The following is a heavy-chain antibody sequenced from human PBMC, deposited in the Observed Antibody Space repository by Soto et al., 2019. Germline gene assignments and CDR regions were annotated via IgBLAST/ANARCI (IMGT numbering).Heavy chain of an antibody. CDR1: GFTFSSYS. Sequence: EVQLVESGGGLVQPGGSLRLSCAASGFTFSSYSMNWVRQAPGKGLEWVSYISSSSSTIYYADSVMGRFTISRDNAKNSLYLQMDSLRDEDTAVYYCATAGGSLNWFDPWGQGTLVTVSS. J-gene: IGHJ5*02. D-gene: IGHD1-26*01. CDR2: ISSSSSTI. CDR3: ATAGGSLNWFDP. V-gene: IGHV3-48*02.